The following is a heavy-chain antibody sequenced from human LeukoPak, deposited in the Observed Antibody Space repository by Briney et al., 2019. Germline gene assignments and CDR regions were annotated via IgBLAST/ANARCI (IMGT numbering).Heavy chain of an antibody. CDR1: GYTFTGYY. Sequence: ASVKVSCKASGYTFTGYYMHWVRQAPGQGLEGMGWINPNSGGTNYAQKFQGRVTMTRDTSISTAYMELSRLRSDDTAVYYCARERFGGWNDVAEWGQGTMVTVSS. J-gene: IGHJ3*01. D-gene: IGHD1-1*01. CDR2: INPNSGGT. V-gene: IGHV1-2*02. CDR3: ARERFGGWNDVAE.